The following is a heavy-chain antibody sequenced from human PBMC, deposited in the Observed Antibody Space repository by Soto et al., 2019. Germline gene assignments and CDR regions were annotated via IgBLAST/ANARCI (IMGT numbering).Heavy chain of an antibody. CDR1: GFTFSSYA. CDR3: ARESTVVVTDAFYGMDV. J-gene: IGHJ6*02. D-gene: IGHD2-2*01. V-gene: IGHV3-23*01. CDR2: ISGSGGST. Sequence: EVQLLESGGGLVQPGGSLRLSCAASGFTFSSYAMSWGRQAPGKGLEWVSVISGSGGSTDCADSLKGRFTISRDNAKNPLYLQMNSLRAEDPPVHFCARESTVVVTDAFYGMDVWGQGTTVSVSS.